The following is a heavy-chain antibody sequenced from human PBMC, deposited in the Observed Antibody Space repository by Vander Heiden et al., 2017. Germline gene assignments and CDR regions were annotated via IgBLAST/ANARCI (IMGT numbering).Heavy chain of an antibody. CDR3: AKEGSGSTRIFYYYGMDV. Sequence: QVQLVESGGGGVQSGRSLRLSCGASGFSFNTHAMHWVRQAPGKGLEWVALIYYDGSNTYYADSVKGRFTISRDNSKNTLYLQMDSLREEDTAVYYCAKEGSGSTRIFYYYGMDVWGQGTTVTVSS. V-gene: IGHV3-30*18. J-gene: IGHJ6*02. CDR2: IYYDGSNT. D-gene: IGHD1-26*01. CDR1: GFSFNTHA.